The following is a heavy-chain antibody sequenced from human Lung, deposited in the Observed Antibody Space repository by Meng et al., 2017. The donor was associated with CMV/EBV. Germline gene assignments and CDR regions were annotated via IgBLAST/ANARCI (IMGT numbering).Heavy chain of an antibody. CDR2: INPNCGTT. Sequence: ASVXVSCKASGYTFTDYYVHWVRQAPGQGLEWMGIINPNCGTTRYAQKCKGRVNTTRDTSTSTVYMELSSLRSEDTSVFYCARSPTITIFGVVRASYFDYWGQGTRVTVSS. J-gene: IGHJ4*02. CDR1: GYTFTDYY. V-gene: IGHV1-46*03. CDR3: ARSPTITIFGVVRASYFDY. D-gene: IGHD3-3*01.